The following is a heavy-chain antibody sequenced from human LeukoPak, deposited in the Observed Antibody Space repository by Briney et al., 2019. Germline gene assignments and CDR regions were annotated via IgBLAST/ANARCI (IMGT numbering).Heavy chain of an antibody. D-gene: IGHD3-10*01. V-gene: IGHV3-72*01. J-gene: IGHJ6*02. Sequence: GGSLRLSCAASGFTFSDHYMDWVRQAPGKGLEWVGRTRNKANSYTTEYAASVKGRFTISRDDSKNSLYLQMNSLKTEYTAVYYCARVHYGMDVWGQGTTVTVSS. CDR3: ARVHYGMDV. CDR2: TRNKANSYTT. CDR1: GFTFSDHY.